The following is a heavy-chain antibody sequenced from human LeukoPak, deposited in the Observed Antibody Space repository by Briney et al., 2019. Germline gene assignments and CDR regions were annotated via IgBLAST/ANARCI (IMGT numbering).Heavy chain of an antibody. J-gene: IGHJ4*02. V-gene: IGHV4-34*01. CDR3: ARGQYGYGGFDY. CDR1: GGSFSGYY. CDR2: INHSGSS. D-gene: IGHD5-12*01. Sequence: SETLSLTCAVYGGSFSGYYWSWIRQPPGKGLEWIGEINHSGSSNYNPSLKSRVTISVDTSKNQFSLKLSSVTAADTAVYYCARGQYGYGGFDYWGQGTLVTVSS.